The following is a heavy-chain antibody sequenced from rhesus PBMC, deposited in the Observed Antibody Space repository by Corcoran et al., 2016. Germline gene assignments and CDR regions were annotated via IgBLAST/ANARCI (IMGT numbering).Heavy chain of an antibody. J-gene: IGHJ4*01. CDR2: ISNGGGST. Sequence: EVQLVESGGGLVQPGGSLRLSCAASGFTFSSYGMSWGRQAPGKGLEWVSYISNGGGSTYYADSVKGRFTISRDNSKTTLSLQMNSLRAEDTAVYYCAKDTGIQLQLDYWGQGVLVTVSS. CDR1: GFTFSSYG. D-gene: IGHD5-12*01. CDR3: AKDTGIQLQLDY. V-gene: IGHV3S5*01.